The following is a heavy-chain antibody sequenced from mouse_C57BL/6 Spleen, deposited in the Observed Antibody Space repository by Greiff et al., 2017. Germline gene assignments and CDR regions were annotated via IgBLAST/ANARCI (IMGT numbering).Heavy chain of an antibody. J-gene: IGHJ4*01. CDR1: GFNIKNTY. D-gene: IGHD2-12*01. CDR2: IDPANGTT. Sequence: VQLQQSVAELVRPGASVKLSCTASGFNIKNTYMHWVKQRPEQGLEWIGRIDPANGTTKYTPKFQGKATLTADTSSNTAYLQRSSLTSEDTAVYYFALYPYNYDENAMDYWGQGTSVTVSA. V-gene: IGHV14-3*01. CDR3: ALYPYNYDENAMDY.